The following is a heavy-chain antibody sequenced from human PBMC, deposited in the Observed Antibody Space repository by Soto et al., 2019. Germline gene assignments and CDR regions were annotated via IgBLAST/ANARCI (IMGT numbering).Heavy chain of an antibody. D-gene: IGHD2-15*01. Sequence: ASVKVSCKASGYTFTSYAMHWVRQAPGQRLEWMGWINAGNGNTKYSQKFQGRVTITRDTSASTAYMELSSLRSEDTAVYYCSIPLFGGGVSCYSVVFDIGGKGKMVPVPS. CDR1: GYTFTSYA. CDR2: INAGNGNT. V-gene: IGHV1-3*01. J-gene: IGHJ3*02. CDR3: SIPLFGGGVSCYSVVFDI.